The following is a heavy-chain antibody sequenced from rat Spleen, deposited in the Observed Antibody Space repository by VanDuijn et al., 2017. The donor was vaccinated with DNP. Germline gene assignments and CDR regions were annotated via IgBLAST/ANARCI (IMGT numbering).Heavy chain of an antibody. CDR3: ASLWTLTY. V-gene: IGHV5-25*01. CDR1: GFTFSDHN. D-gene: IGHD1-3*01. CDR2: LSTGGDST. J-gene: IGHJ3*01. Sequence: EVQLVESGGGLVQPGKSLILSCTASGFTFSDHNMAWVRQAPTEGLEWVASLSTGGDSTYYRDSVKGRFTISRDNAKNTLYLQMDSLRSEDTATYYCASLWTLTYWGQGTLVTVSS.